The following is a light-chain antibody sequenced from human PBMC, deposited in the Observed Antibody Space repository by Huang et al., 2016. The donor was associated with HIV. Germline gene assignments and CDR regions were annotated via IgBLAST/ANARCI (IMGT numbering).Light chain of an antibody. CDR1: QNVLSASNNKNY. CDR2: WAS. V-gene: IGKV4-1*01. Sequence: DIVLTQSPDSLAVFLGEMATINCKSSQNVLSASNNKNYLAWYQLKPGQPPKVLIYWASTRTSVVPNRFSGSGAGKDLTLRMSSLQPEDVAFYYCQKKYTRPGFGQGTKVGI. J-gene: IGKJ1*01. CDR3: QKKYTRPG.